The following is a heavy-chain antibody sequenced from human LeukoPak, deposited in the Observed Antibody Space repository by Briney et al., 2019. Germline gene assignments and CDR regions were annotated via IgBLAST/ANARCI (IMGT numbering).Heavy chain of an antibody. Sequence: ASVKVSCKASGYTFTGYYMHWVRQAPGQGLEWMGWINPNSGGTYYAQKFQGRVTMTRDTSISTAYMELSRLRSDDTAVYYCARTSNKWGAFDIWGQGTMVTLSS. CDR3: ARTSNKWGAFDI. CDR1: GYTFTGYY. CDR2: INPNSGGT. V-gene: IGHV1-2*02. J-gene: IGHJ3*02. D-gene: IGHD1-26*01.